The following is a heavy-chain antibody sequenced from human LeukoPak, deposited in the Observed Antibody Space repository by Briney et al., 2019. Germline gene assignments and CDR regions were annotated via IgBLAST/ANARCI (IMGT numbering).Heavy chain of an antibody. CDR3: ASALGAHYFDY. Sequence: GGSLRLSCAASGFIFSSYWMSWVRQAPGKGLEWVANINQYGSEKYYVDSVKGRFTISRDNAKNSLYVQMNSLRAEDTAVYYCASALGAHYFDYWGRGTLVTVSS. CDR2: INQYGSEK. V-gene: IGHV3-7*05. CDR1: GFIFSSYW. J-gene: IGHJ4*02. D-gene: IGHD1-26*01.